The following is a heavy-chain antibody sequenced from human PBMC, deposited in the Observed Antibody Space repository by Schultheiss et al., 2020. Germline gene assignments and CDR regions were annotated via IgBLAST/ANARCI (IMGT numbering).Heavy chain of an antibody. CDR3: ARHTVVPAAMGNWFDP. V-gene: IGHV4-61*02. CDR1: GGSISSGSYY. J-gene: IGHJ5*02. D-gene: IGHD2-2*01. CDR2: IYTSGST. Sequence: SQTLSLTCTVSGGSISSGSYYWSWIRQPAGKGLEWIGRIYTSGSTYYNPSLKSRVTISVDTSENQFSLKLSSVTAADTAVYYCARHTVVPAAMGNWFDPWGQGTLVTVSS.